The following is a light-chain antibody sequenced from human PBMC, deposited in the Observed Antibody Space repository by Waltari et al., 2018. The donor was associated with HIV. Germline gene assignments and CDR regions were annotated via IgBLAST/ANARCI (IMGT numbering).Light chain of an antibody. CDR3: QQRSNWPLT. J-gene: IGKJ4*01. Sequence: EIMMTQSPATLSVSLGERATLSCRASQSIGSNLAWYQQKPGQAPRLLIYGASTRATGIPARFSGSGSGTEFTLTISSLQSEDFAVYYRQQRSNWPLTFGGGTKVEIK. CDR2: GAS. V-gene: IGKV3-15*01. CDR1: QSIGSN.